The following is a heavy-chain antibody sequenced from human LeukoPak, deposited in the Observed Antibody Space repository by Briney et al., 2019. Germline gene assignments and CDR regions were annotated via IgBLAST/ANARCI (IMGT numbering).Heavy chain of an antibody. CDR3: ARRGDRGYSYGTFDY. D-gene: IGHD5-18*01. Sequence: SETLSLTCTVSGGSISSSSYYWGWIHQPPGKGLEWIGSIYYSGSTYYNPSLEGRVTISVDTSKNQFSLQLSSVTAADTAVYYCARRGDRGYSYGTFDYWGQGALVTVSS. J-gene: IGHJ4*02. CDR1: GGSISSSSYY. V-gene: IGHV4-39*07. CDR2: IYYSGST.